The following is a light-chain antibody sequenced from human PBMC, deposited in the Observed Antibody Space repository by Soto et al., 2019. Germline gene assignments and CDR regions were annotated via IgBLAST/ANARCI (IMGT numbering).Light chain of an antibody. Sequence: QSALTQPASVSGSPGQSITISCTGTSSDVGGYNYVSWYQQHLGKAPKLMIYDVSNRPSGVSNRFSGSKSGNTASLTISGLQAEDEADYYCSSYTSSILFGGGTKVTVL. CDR1: SSDVGGYNY. CDR2: DVS. J-gene: IGLJ2*01. V-gene: IGLV2-14*01. CDR3: SSYTSSIL.